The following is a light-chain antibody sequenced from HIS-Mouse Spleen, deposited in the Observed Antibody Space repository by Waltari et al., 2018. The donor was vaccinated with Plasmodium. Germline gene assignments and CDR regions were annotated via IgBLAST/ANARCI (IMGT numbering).Light chain of an antibody. Sequence: SYELTQPPSVSVSPGQTARITCPGDALPKKYAYWYQQKSGQAPGLVINEDSKRPSGIPGRFSGPSSGTMATLTISGAQVEDEADYYCYSTDSSGNHRVFGGGTKLTVL. J-gene: IGLJ3*02. CDR2: EDS. V-gene: IGLV3-10*01. CDR1: ALPKKY. CDR3: YSTDSSGNHRV.